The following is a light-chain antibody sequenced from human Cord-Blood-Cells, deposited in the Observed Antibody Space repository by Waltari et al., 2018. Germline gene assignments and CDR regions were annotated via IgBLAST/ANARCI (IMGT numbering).Light chain of an antibody. J-gene: IGLJ2*01. CDR1: SSDVGGHTY. V-gene: IGLV2-14*01. CDR3: SSYTSSSTLV. Sequence: SALTQPASVSGSPGQSTTISCPGTSSDVGGHTYVSWYQQHPGKAPKLMIYEVSNRPSGVSNRFSGSKSGNTASLTISGLQAEDEADYYCSSYTSSSTLVFGGGTKLTVL. CDR2: EVS.